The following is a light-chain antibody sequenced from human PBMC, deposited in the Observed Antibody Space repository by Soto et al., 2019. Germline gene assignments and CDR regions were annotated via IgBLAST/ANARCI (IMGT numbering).Light chain of an antibody. CDR1: QRIGRY. CDR3: QQSFSTTTYT. V-gene: IGKV1-39*01. Sequence: DIQMTQSPSSLSASVGDRVTITCRASQRIGRYLNWYQQKSGRAPKLLIYAACSLHSGVPSRFSGGGSGTDFTLTISTLQPAYFATYYCQQSFSTTTYTFGQATKLE. J-gene: IGKJ2*01. CDR2: AAC.